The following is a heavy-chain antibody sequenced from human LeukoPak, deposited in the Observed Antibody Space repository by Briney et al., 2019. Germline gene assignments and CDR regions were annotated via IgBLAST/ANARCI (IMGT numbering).Heavy chain of an antibody. D-gene: IGHD3/OR15-3a*01. J-gene: IGHJ3*02. CDR1: GGSISSSSYY. CDR2: IYYSGGT. V-gene: IGHV4-39*07. Sequence: PSETLSLTCTVSGGSISSSSYYWGWIRQPPGKGLEWIGSIYYSGGTYYNPSLKSRVTISVDTSKNQFSLKLSSVTAADTAVYYCARDLVDWGNAFDIWGQGTMVTVSS. CDR3: ARDLVDWGNAFDI.